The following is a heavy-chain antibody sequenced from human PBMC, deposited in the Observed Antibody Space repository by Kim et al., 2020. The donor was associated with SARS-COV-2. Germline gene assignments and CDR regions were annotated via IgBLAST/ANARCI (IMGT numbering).Heavy chain of an antibody. D-gene: IGHD2-15*01. CDR1: GFTFSSYG. V-gene: IGHV3-30*18. CDR3: AKGSGYCSGGSCYSAKPFDY. Sequence: GGSLRLSCAASGFTFSSYGMHWVRQAPGKGLEWVAVISYDGSNKYYADSVKGRFTISRDNSKNTLYLQMNSLRAEDTAVYYCAKGSGYCSGGSCYSAKPFDYWGQGTLVTVSS. CDR2: ISYDGSNK. J-gene: IGHJ4*02.